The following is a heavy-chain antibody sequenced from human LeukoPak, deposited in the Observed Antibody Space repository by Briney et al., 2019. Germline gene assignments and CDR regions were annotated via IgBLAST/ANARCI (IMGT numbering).Heavy chain of an antibody. CDR3: ARHLRYLDSVPDFDY. J-gene: IGHJ4*02. CDR2: IYYSGST. D-gene: IGHD3-9*01. CDR1: GGSPSSSNFY. Sequence: SETLSLTCTVSGGSPSSSNFYWGWIRQSPGKGLEWIGSIYYSGSTYYNPSLKRRVTISVDTSKNQLSLKLNSVTAADTAVYYCARHLRYLDSVPDFDYWGQGTLVTVSS. V-gene: IGHV4-39*01.